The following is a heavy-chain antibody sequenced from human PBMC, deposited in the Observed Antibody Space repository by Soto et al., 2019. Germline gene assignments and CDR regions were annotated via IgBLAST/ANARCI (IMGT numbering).Heavy chain of an antibody. CDR2: IYYSGST. J-gene: IGHJ6*02. CDR3: ARGVAYYDFWSGYSQDYYYGMDV. D-gene: IGHD3-3*01. V-gene: IGHV4-59*01. Sequence: PSETLSLTCTVSGGSISSYYWSWIRQPPGKGLEWIGYIYYSGSTNYNPSLKSRVTISVDTSKNQFSLKLSSVTAADTAVYYCARGVAYYDFWSGYSQDYYYGMDVWGQGTTVTVSS. CDR1: GGSISSYY.